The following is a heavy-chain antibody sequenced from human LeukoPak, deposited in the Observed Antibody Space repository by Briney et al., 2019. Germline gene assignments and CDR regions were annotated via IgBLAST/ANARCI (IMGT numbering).Heavy chain of an antibody. D-gene: IGHD3-22*01. CDR3: ARLHSSGYQLVYYFDY. V-gene: IGHV1-18*01. J-gene: IGHJ4*02. CDR2: ISTYNGNT. CDR1: GYSFTTYG. Sequence: VASVTVSCKASGYSFTTYGITWVRQAPGQGLEWMGWISTYNGNTKYSQKLQGRVTMTTDTSTTTVYMELRSLRSDDTAVYYCARLHSSGYQLVYYFDYWGQGTLVTVSS.